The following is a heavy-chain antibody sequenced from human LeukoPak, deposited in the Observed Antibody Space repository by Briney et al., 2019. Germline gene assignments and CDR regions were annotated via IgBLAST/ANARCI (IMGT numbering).Heavy chain of an antibody. CDR2: ISYDGSNK. V-gene: IGHV3-30*18. CDR3: AKDFSTYYYDSSGYYLDY. D-gene: IGHD3-22*01. Sequence: GGSLRLSCAASGFTFSSYGMHWVRQAPGKGLEWVAVISYDGSNKYYADSAKGRFTISRDNSKNTLYLQMNSLRAEDTAVYYCAKDFSTYYYDSSGYYLDYWGQGTLVTVSS. CDR1: GFTFSSYG. J-gene: IGHJ4*02.